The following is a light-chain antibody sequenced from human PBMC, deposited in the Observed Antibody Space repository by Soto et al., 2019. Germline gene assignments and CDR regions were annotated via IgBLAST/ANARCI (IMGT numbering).Light chain of an antibody. CDR1: QSISSY. CDR2: AAS. CDR3: QQSYSTPWT. V-gene: IGKV1-39*01. J-gene: IGKJ1*01. Sequence: DIQMTQSPSSLSASVGARATITCRASQSISSYLNWYQQKPGKAPKLLIYAASSLQSGVPSRFSGSGSGTDFTLTISSLQPEDFATYYCQQSYSTPWTFGQGSKVDI.